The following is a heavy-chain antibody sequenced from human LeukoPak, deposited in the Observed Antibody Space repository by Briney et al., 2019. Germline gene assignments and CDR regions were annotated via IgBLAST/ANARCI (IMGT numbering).Heavy chain of an antibody. CDR2: IYYSGST. V-gene: IGHV4-59*12. CDR3: ARLSVIVGAALEYYYYYMDV. D-gene: IGHD1-26*01. Sequence: SETLSLTCTVSGGSISSYYWSWIRQPPGKGLEWIGYIYYSGSTNHNPSLKSRVTISADKSKNQVSLKLTSVTAADTAVYYCARLSVIVGAALEYYYYYMDVWGQGTTVTVSS. J-gene: IGHJ6*03. CDR1: GGSISSYY.